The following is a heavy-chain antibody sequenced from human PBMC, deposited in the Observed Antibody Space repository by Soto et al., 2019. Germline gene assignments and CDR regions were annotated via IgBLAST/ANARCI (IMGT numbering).Heavy chain of an antibody. D-gene: IGHD3-3*01. V-gene: IGHV1-69*13. CDR1: GGTFSSYA. CDR2: IIPIFGTA. J-gene: IGHJ5*02. Sequence: SVKVSCKASGGTFSSYAISWVRQAPGQWLEWMGGIIPIFGTANYAQKFQGRVTITADESTSTAYMELSSLRSEDTAVYYCARARVKDRGLEWLLLGWFDPWGQGTLVTVSS. CDR3: ARARVKDRGLEWLLLGWFDP.